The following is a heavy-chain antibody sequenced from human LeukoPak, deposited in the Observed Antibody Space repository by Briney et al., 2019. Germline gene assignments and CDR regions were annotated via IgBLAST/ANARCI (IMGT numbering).Heavy chain of an antibody. V-gene: IGHV1-46*01. CDR2: INPSGGST. Sequence: ASVKVSCKASGYTFTSYYMHWVRQAPGQGLEWMGIINPSGGSTSYAQKFQGRVTMTRDTSTSTVYMELSSLRAEDTAVYYCARERPIGFPIDYWGQGTLVTVSS. CDR3: ARERPIGFPIDY. CDR1: GYTFTSYY. J-gene: IGHJ4*02.